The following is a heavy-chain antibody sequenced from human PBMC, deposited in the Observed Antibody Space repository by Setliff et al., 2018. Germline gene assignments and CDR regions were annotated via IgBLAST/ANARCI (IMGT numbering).Heavy chain of an antibody. CDR3: ARPNGSGSPLFDP. CDR1: GGSISSYY. CDR2: IYIGGSA. D-gene: IGHD3-10*01. J-gene: IGHJ5*02. V-gene: IGHV4-4*07. Sequence: SETLSLTCTVSGGSISSYYWSWIRQPAGKGLEWIGHIYIGGSANYNPSLKSRVTMSIDTSKNQFSLKLSSVTAADTAVYYCARPNGSGSPLFDPWGQGTLVTVSS.